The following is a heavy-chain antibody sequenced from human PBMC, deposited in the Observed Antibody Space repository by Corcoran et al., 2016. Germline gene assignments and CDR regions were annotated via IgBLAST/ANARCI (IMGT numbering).Heavy chain of an antibody. Sequence: EVQLVESGGGLVQPGGSLRLSCAASGFTFSSYWMSWVRQAPGKGLEWVANIKQDGSEKYYVDSVKGRFTIYRDNAKNSLYRQMNSLRAEGTAVYYCAMDHLTGSYYYDSSGLDYWGQGTLVTVSS. V-gene: IGHV3-7*03. CDR2: IKQDGSEK. CDR1: GFTFSSYW. D-gene: IGHD3-22*01. CDR3: AMDHLTGSYYYDSSGLDY. J-gene: IGHJ4*02.